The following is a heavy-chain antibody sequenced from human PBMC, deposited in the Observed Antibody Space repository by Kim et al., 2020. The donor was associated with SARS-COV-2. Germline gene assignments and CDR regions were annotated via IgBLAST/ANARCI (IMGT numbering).Heavy chain of an antibody. V-gene: IGHV1-69*02. CDR3: VSGSYLMWYFDY. D-gene: IGHD1-26*01. Sequence: SVKVSCKASGGTFSSYTISWVRQAPGQGLEWMGRIIPILGIANYAQKFQGIVTITADKSTSTAYMELSSLRSEDTAVYYCVSGSYLMWYFDYWGQGTLVTVSS. CDR2: IIPILGIA. CDR1: GGTFSSYT. J-gene: IGHJ4*02.